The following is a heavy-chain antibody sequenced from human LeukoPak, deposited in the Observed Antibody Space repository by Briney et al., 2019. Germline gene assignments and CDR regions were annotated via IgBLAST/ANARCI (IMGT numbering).Heavy chain of an antibody. CDR3: ATGTYYNGYNWVY. J-gene: IGHJ4*02. D-gene: IGHD5-24*01. CDR2: MNPNSGNT. CDR1: GYTFTSYD. V-gene: IGHV1-8*01. Sequence: ASVKVSCKASGYTFTSYDINWVRQATGQGLEWMGWMNPNSGNTGYAQKFQGRVTMTRNTSISTAYMELSSLRSEDTAVYYCATGTYYNGYNWVYWGQGTLVTVSS.